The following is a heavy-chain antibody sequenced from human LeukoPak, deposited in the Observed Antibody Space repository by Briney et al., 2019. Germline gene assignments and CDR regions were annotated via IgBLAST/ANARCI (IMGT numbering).Heavy chain of an antibody. CDR3: ARGRIAAAVSLDY. D-gene: IGHD6-13*01. CDR1: GYTFTGYY. J-gene: IGHJ4*02. V-gene: IGHV1-69*04. CDR2: IIPILGIA. Sequence: ASVKVSCKASGYTFTGYYMHWVRQAPGQGLEWMGRIIPILGIANYAQKFQGRVTITADKSTSTAYMELSSLRSEDTAVYYCARGRIAAAVSLDYWGQGTLVTVSS.